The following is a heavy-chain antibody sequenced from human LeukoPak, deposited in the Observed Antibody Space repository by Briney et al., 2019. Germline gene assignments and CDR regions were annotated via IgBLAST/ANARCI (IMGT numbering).Heavy chain of an antibody. CDR3: AREAAAGKVRVFWFDP. J-gene: IGHJ5*02. CDR2: IYHSGST. D-gene: IGHD6-13*01. Sequence: SETLSLTCAVSGGSISSSNWWSWVRQPPRKGLEWIGEIYHSGSTNYNPSLKSLVTISVDKSKSQFSLKLSSVTAADTAVYYCAREAAAGKVRVFWFDPWGQGTLVTVSS. CDR1: GGSISSSNW. V-gene: IGHV4-4*02.